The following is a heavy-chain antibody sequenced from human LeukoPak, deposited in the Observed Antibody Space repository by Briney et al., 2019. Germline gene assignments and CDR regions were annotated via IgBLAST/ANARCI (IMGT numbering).Heavy chain of an antibody. D-gene: IGHD2-8*01. CDR1: GFTFSSYN. J-gene: IGHJ4*02. Sequence: PGGSLRLSCAASGFTFSSYNMNWVRQAPGKGLEWVSAISGSGGSTYYADSVKGRFTISRDNSKNTLYLQMNSLRAEDTAVYYCAKLSTIVLMVYAIPDYFDYWGQGTLVTVSS. V-gene: IGHV3-23*01. CDR2: ISGSGGST. CDR3: AKLSTIVLMVYAIPDYFDY.